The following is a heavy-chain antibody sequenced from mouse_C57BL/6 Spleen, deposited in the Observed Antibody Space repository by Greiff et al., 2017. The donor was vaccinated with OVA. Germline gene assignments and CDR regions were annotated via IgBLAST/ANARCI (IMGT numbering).Heavy chain of an antibody. CDR1: GFNIKNTY. CDR2: IDPANGNT. V-gene: IGHV14-3*01. Sequence: VHVKQSVAELVRPGASVKLSCTASGFNIKNTYMHWVKQRPEQGLEWIGRIDPANGNTKYAPKFQGKATITADTSSNTAYLQLSSLTSEDTAIYYCDLYYGSSPFAYWGQGTLVTVSA. CDR3: DLYYGSSPFAY. D-gene: IGHD1-1*01. J-gene: IGHJ3*01.